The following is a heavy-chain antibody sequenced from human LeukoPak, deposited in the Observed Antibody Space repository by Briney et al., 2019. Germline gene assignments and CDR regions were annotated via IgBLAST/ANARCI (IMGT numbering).Heavy chain of an antibody. CDR3: ARNFLGRDSSSWY. CDR1: GFTFSSYW. J-gene: IGHJ4*02. Sequence: GGSLRLSCAASGFTFSSYWISWVRQAPGKGLEWVANIRQDGSEKYYVDSVKGRFTISRDNAKNSLYLQMNSLRVEDTAVYSCARNFLGRDSSSWYWGQGTLVTVSS. CDR2: IRQDGSEK. V-gene: IGHV3-7*01. D-gene: IGHD6-13*01.